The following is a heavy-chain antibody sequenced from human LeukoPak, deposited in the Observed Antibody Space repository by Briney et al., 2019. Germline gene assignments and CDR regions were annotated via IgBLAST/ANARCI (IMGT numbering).Heavy chain of an antibody. J-gene: IGHJ4*02. CDR2: IYSGGST. Sequence: GGSLRLSCAASGFTFSNSWMSWVRQAPGKGLEWVSVIYSGGSTYYADSVKGRFTISRDNSKNTLYLQMNSLRAEDTAVYYCARAIDYYDSSGYSHWGQGTLVTVSS. D-gene: IGHD3-22*01. V-gene: IGHV3-66*01. CDR3: ARAIDYYDSSGYSH. CDR1: GFTFSNSW.